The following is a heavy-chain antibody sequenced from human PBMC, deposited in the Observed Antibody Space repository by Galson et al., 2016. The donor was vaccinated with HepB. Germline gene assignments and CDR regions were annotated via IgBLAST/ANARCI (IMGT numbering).Heavy chain of an antibody. D-gene: IGHD2-2*01. V-gene: IGHV1-2*04. J-gene: IGHJ6*02. CDR1: GYTFSDYY. CDR2: INPNNGDT. Sequence: SVKVSCKASGYTFSDYYIHWVRQAPGQRLQWMGWINPNNGDTNYAQKFQGWVTMARDTSISTAYMELSRLRSDDTAVYYCARSRKFYYGMDVWGQGTTFTVSS. CDR3: ARSRKFYYGMDV.